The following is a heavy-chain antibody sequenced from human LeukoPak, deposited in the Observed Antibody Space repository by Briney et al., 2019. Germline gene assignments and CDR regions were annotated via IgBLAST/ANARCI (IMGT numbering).Heavy chain of an antibody. J-gene: IGHJ4*02. V-gene: IGHV3-33*08. CDR3: ARVAAAGTYYFDY. CDR2: IWFGGSNK. CDR1: GFTFSNYG. D-gene: IGHD6-13*01. Sequence: GGSLRLSCAASGFTFSNYGMHWVRQAPGKGLEWVAVIWFGGSNKYYADSVKGRFTISRENAKNSLYLQMNSLRAGDTAVYYCARVAAAGTYYFDYWGQGTLVTVSS.